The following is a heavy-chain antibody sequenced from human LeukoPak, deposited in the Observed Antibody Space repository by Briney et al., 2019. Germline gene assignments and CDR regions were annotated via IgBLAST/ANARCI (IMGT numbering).Heavy chain of an antibody. J-gene: IGHJ2*01. CDR1: GFTFGDYG. V-gene: IGHV3-21*01. CDR2: ISATGIYR. CDR3: ARAPVYYDESSGYLKISNWYFDL. Sequence: GGSLRLSCTASGFTFGDYGMSWVRQAPGKGLEWVSSISATGIYRYYVDSVKGRFTISRDNAKNSLYLQMNSLRAEDTAVYYCARAPVYYDESSGYLKISNWYFDLWGRGTLVTVSS. D-gene: IGHD3-22*01.